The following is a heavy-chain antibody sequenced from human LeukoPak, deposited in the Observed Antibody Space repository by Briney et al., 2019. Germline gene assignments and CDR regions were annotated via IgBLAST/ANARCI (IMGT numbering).Heavy chain of an antibody. CDR3: ARHTNSAVIIGDWFDP. D-gene: IGHD1-26*01. V-gene: IGHV4-59*08. Sequence: SETLSLTCTVSGGSISTYSWTWIRQPPGKGLEWIGYVYYSGSTNYSPSLKSRVTISVDTSKSQFSLKLTSVTAADTAVYYCARHTNSAVIIGDWFDPWGQGTLVTVSS. J-gene: IGHJ5*02. CDR2: VYYSGST. CDR1: GGSISTYS.